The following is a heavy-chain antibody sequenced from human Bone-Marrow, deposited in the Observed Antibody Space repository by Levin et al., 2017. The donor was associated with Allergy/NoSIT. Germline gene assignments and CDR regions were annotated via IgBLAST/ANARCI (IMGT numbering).Heavy chain of an antibody. Sequence: ASETLSLTCTVSGGSISSSSYYWGWIRQPPGKGLEWIGSIYYSGSTYYNPSLKSRVTISVDTSKNQFSLKLSSVTAADTAVYYCARTPGEVSPRDSFDYWGQGTLVTVSS. CDR1: GGSISSSSYY. V-gene: IGHV4-39*01. CDR2: IYYSGST. J-gene: IGHJ4*02. CDR3: ARTPGEVSPRDSFDY. D-gene: IGHD3-10*01.